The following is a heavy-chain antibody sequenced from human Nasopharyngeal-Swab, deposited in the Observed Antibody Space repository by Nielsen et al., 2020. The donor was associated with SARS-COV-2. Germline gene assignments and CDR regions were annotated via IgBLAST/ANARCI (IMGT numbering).Heavy chain of an antibody. CDR3: ARREGAAAAGYFFYFYRGV. Sequence: SVKVSCKASGGTFSSYAISWVRQAPGQGLEWMGGIIPIFGTANYAQKFQGRVTITADKSTSTAYMELSSLRSEDPAVYYWARREGAAAAGYFFYFYRGVRGKGTTVTVSS. V-gene: IGHV1-69*06. CDR2: IIPIFGTA. CDR1: GGTFSSYA. D-gene: IGHD6-13*01. J-gene: IGHJ6*03.